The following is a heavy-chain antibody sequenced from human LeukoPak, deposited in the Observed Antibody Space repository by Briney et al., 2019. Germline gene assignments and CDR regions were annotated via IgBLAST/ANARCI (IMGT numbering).Heavy chain of an antibody. Sequence: GGSLRLSCAASGFTFSDYYMSWIRQAPGEGLEWLSYISGSGNTLYYADSVKGRFTISRDNSKNTLYLQMNSLRAEDTAVYYCARGYGRYFDWLYIDYWGQGTLVTVSS. V-gene: IGHV3-11*04. CDR3: ARGYGRYFDWLYIDY. D-gene: IGHD3-9*01. CDR2: ISGSGNTL. J-gene: IGHJ4*02. CDR1: GFTFSDYY.